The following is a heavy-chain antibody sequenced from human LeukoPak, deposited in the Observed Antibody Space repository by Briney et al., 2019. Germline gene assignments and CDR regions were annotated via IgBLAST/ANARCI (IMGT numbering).Heavy chain of an antibody. D-gene: IGHD6-19*01. J-gene: IGHJ3*02. V-gene: IGHV3-21*01. CDR2: ISSSYI. CDR1: GFTFSSYS. CDR3: ARDAPGYSSGWYGRDAFDI. Sequence: PGGSLRLSCAASGFTFSSYSMNWVRQAPGKGLEWVSSISSSYIYYADSVKGRFTISRDNAKNSLYLQMNSLRAEDTAVYYCARDAPGYSSGWYGRDAFDIWGQGTMVTVSS.